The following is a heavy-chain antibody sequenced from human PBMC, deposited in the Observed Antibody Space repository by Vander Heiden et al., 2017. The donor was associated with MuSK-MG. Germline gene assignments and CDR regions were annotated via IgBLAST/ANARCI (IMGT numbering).Heavy chain of an antibody. CDR1: GFTFSSYA. CDR2: ITNEGSNK. D-gene: IGHD6-19*01. Sequence: QVPLVESGGGVVQPGRSLRLSCAASGFTFSSYAMPRLSQAQGKGLEWVAVITNEGSNKYYADSVKGRFTISKDNSKNALYLQMNSLRAEDTAVYYCARIAVAAQGAFDIWGQGTMVTVSS. J-gene: IGHJ3*02. CDR3: ARIAVAAQGAFDI. V-gene: IGHV3-30*04.